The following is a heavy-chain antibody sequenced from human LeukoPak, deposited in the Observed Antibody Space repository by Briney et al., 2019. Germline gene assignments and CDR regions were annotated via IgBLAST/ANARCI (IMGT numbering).Heavy chain of an antibody. D-gene: IGHD2-21*01. CDR1: AGSISSSNYY. CDR3: ARLLSGESWFDP. J-gene: IGHJ5*02. CDR2: IYYSGST. Sequence: SETLSLNCTGSAGSISSSNYYWGWIRQPPGKGLEWIGSIYYSGSTYYNPSLKRRVNLSVDTTKNQCSLKLSSVTAADTAVYYCARLLSGESWFDPWGQGTLVNVSS. V-gene: IGHV4-39*01.